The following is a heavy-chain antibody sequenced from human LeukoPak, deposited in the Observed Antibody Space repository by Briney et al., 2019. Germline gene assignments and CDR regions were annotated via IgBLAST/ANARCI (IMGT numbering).Heavy chain of an antibody. CDR2: ISYDGSNK. CDR1: GFTLSRYA. J-gene: IGHJ4*02. CDR3: ARETGGSSSWYFDY. V-gene: IGHV3-30-3*01. D-gene: IGHD6-13*01. Sequence: GGSLRLSCAASGFTLSRYAMHWVRQAPGKGLGWVAVISYDGSNKYYADSVKGRFTISRDNSKNTLYLQTNSLRAEDTAVYYCARETGGSSSWYFDYWGQGTLVTVSS.